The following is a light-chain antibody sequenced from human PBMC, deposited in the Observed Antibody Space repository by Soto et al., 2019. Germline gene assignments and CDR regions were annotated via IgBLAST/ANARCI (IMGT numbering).Light chain of an antibody. J-gene: IGLJ1*01. CDR3: SSYAGSKIFV. V-gene: IGLV2-8*01. Sequence: QSVLTQPPSASGSPGQSVTISCTGTSSDVGGYNFVAWYQQHPGKAPKLMISEVSKRPSGVPDRFSGSKSGNTASLTVSGLQAEEGADYYGSSYAGSKIFVFGTGTKVTV. CDR1: SSDVGGYNF. CDR2: EVS.